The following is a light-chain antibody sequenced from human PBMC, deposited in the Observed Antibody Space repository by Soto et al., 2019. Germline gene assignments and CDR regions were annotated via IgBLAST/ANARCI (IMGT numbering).Light chain of an antibody. CDR3: QHYGTSAL. Sequence: EIVLTQSPGTLSLSPGERATLSCRASQSVSDMYLAWYQHKPGQAPRLLIYASNRATGIPDRFSVSGSGTDFTLTINRLEPEDFAVYYCQHYGTSALFGPGTKVEIK. V-gene: IGKV3-20*01. CDR2: AS. J-gene: IGKJ3*01. CDR1: QSVSDMY.